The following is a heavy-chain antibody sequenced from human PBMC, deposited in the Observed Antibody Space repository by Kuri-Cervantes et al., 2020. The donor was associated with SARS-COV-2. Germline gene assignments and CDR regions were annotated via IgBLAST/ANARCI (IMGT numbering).Heavy chain of an antibody. CDR3: ARVRVDTYTYYYGSGRHNWFDP. CDR2: ISTNGGST. D-gene: IGHD3-10*01. CDR1: GFTFSSYA. J-gene: IGHJ5*02. Sequence: GGSLRLSCAASGFTFSSYAMHWVRQAPGKGLEYVSAISTNGGSTHYADSVKGRFTISRDNAKNSLYLQMSSLRAEDTAVYYCARVRVDTYTYYYGSGRHNWFDPWGQGTLVTVSS. V-gene: IGHV3-64*02.